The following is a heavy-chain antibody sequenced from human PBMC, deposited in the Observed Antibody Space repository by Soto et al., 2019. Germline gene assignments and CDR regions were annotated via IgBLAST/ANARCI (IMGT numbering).Heavy chain of an antibody. V-gene: IGHV3-23*01. Sequence: EVQLLESGGGLVQPGGFLRLSCAASGFTFSYYGMNWVRQAPGKGLEWVSGVSDSAGSTHYADSVMGRFTITRDISKNTLFLQMNSLRAEDTAVYYCAKDAPEYGNYYFDYWGQGTVVTVSS. CDR1: GFTFSYYG. CDR3: AKDAPEYGNYYFDY. D-gene: IGHD2-2*01. J-gene: IGHJ4*02. CDR2: VSDSAGST.